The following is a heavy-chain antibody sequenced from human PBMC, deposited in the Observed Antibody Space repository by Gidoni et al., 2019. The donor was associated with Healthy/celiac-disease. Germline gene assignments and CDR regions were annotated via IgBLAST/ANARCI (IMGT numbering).Heavy chain of an antibody. Sequence: EVQLVQSGAEVKTPGESLQLSCKGSGYSSTSYWIGWVRQMPVKGLEWMGIIYPGDSDTRYSPSFQGQVTISADKSISTAYLQWSSLKASDTAMYYCASGNDDFWSGSSGWFDPWGQGTLVTVSS. CDR2: IYPGDSDT. D-gene: IGHD3-3*01. V-gene: IGHV5-51*01. CDR3: ASGNDDFWSGSSGWFDP. CDR1: GYSSTSYW. J-gene: IGHJ5*02.